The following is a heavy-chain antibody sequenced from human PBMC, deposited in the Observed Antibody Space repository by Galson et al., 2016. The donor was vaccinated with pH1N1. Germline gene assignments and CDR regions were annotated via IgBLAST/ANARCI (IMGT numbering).Heavy chain of an antibody. Sequence: SLRLSCAASGFTFSTYNMHWVRQAPGEGLEWLSYIHSKSRSVQYAASVTGRFIITRDNAKKSVFLQMYSLRGDDTAVYYCARVQVSAFFSMDHWGQGALVTVSS. CDR3: ARVQVSAFFSMDH. CDR2: IHSKSRSV. J-gene: IGHJ4*02. V-gene: IGHV3-48*04. D-gene: IGHD2-8*01. CDR1: GFTFSTYN.